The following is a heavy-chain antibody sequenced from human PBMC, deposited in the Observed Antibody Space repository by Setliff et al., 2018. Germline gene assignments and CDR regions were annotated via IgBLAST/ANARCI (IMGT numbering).Heavy chain of an antibody. CDR2: IYTSGST. J-gene: IGHJ4*02. V-gene: IGHV4-38-2*01. CDR3: ARGPVMIVATGYFDY. D-gene: IGHD3-22*01. CDR1: GFSITSGYY. Sequence: PSETLSLTCAVSGFSITSGYYWGWIRQAPGKGLEWIGRIYTSGSTNYNPSLKSRVTISVDTSKNQFSLKLSSVTAADTAVYYCARGPVMIVATGYFDYWGQGTLVTVSS.